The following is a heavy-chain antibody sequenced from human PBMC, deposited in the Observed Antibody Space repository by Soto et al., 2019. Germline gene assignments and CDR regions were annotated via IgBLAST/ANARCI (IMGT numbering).Heavy chain of an antibody. Sequence: QVQLVQSGAEVKKPGSSLKVSCKTSGVTFSTSGISWVRQGPGQGLEWMGGIIPLFGTPKYARKFQGRGSITADDSATTTYLELSGLSSHDTAIYYCARVSPSNCGGGNCYRLDSYFDSWGQESQVVVSS. CDR1: GVTFSTSG. D-gene: IGHD2-21*01. J-gene: IGHJ4*03. V-gene: IGHV1-69*01. CDR2: IIPLFGTP. CDR3: ARVSPSNCGGGNCYRLDSYFDS.